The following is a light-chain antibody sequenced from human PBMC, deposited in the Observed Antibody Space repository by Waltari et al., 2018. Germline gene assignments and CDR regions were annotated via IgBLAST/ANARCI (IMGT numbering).Light chain of an antibody. V-gene: IGLV1-44*01. J-gene: IGLJ2*01. Sequence: QSVLTQPPSASGPPGQRVTISCSGSSSHIGSTTVNWYQQLPGTAPKLLIYSNNQRPSGVPDRFSGSKSGTSASLAISGLQSEDEADYYCAAWDDSLNGVVFGGGTKLTVL. CDR1: SSHIGSTT. CDR3: AAWDDSLNGVV. CDR2: SNN.